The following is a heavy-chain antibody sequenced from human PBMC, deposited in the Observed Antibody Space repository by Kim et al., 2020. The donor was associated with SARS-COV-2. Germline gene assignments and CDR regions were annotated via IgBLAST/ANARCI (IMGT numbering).Heavy chain of an antibody. Sequence: GGSLRLSCAASGFTFSNYWMSWVRQAPGKGLEWVANIKRDGSEKYYVDSVRGRFTISRDNAKNLLFLQMNSLRGEDTAVYYCTSWGAGNYWGPGTLAPVSP. J-gene: IGHJ4*02. CDR1: GFTFSNYW. D-gene: IGHD6-13*01. CDR2: IKRDGSEK. CDR3: TSWGAGNY. V-gene: IGHV3-7*01.